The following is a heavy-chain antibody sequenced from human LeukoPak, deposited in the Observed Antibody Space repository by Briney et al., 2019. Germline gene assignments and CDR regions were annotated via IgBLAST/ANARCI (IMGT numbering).Heavy chain of an antibody. Sequence: PSETLSLTCAVYGGSFSGYYWSWIRQPPGKGLEWIGRIYTSGSTNYNPSLKSRVTISVDTSKNQFSLKLISVTAADTAEDYCARGSGWGSKADTFDIWGQGTTVTVSS. CDR1: GGSFSGYY. D-gene: IGHD7-27*01. J-gene: IGHJ3*02. CDR2: IYTSGST. V-gene: IGHV4-59*10. CDR3: ARGSGWGSKADTFDI.